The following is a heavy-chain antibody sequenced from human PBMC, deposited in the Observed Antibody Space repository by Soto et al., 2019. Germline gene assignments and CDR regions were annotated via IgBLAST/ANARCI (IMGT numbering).Heavy chain of an antibody. CDR3: VRDGHCITTSCYGNWFDP. D-gene: IGHD2-2*01. CDR2: INSDAGHT. J-gene: IGHJ5*02. V-gene: IGHV3-74*01. Sequence: GSMRLSGPASGXTFGTYGIHWIRQLPGKGRECLSRINSDAGHTYYADSVTGRFNIYRDNAKNTLNSEMNSLRAQDTAVYYCVRDGHCITTSCYGNWFDPWGQGTLVPVSS. CDR1: GXTFGTYG.